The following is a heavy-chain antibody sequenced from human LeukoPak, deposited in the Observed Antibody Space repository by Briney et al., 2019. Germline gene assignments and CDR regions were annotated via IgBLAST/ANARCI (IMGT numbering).Heavy chain of an antibody. CDR3: ARQVAVAGPRLDY. V-gene: IGHV4-39*01. D-gene: IGHD6-19*01. CDR2: IYYSGST. Sequence: SETLSLTRTVSGGSISSSSYYWGWIRQPPGKGLEWIGSIYYSGSTYYNPSLKSRVTISVDTSKNQFSLKLSSVTAADTAVYYCARQVAVAGPRLDYWGRGTLVTVSS. J-gene: IGHJ4*02. CDR1: GGSISSSSYY.